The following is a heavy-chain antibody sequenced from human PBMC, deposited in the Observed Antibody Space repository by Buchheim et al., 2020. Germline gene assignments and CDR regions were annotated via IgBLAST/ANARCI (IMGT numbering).Heavy chain of an antibody. V-gene: IGHV3-11*01. J-gene: IGHJ2*01. Sequence: QVQLVESGGGLVKPGGSLRLSCAASGFTFSDYYMSWIRQAPGKGLEWVSYISSSGSTIYYADSVKGRFTISTDNAKNSLYLQKKSLRAGDTAVYYCARRAWLGRGTRHLAYWCFDRWGRGTL. CDR2: ISSSGSTI. D-gene: IGHD3-10*01. CDR3: ARRAWLGRGTRHLAYWCFDR. CDR1: GFTFSDYY.